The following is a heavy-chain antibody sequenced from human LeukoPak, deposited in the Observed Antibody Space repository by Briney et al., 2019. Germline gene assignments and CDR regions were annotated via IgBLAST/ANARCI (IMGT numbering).Heavy chain of an antibody. CDR2: INPSGGST. Sequence: ASVKVSCKASGYTFTSYYMHWVRQAPGQGLEWMGIINPSGGSTSYAQKFQGRVTMTRDTSTSTVYMELSSLRSEDTAVYYCARASMVRAFSQNWFDPWGQGTLVTVSS. D-gene: IGHD3-10*01. V-gene: IGHV1-46*01. CDR3: ARASMVRAFSQNWFDP. J-gene: IGHJ5*02. CDR1: GYTFTSYY.